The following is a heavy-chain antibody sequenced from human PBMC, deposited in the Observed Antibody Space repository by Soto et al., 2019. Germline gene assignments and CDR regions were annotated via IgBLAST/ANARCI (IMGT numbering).Heavy chain of an antibody. CDR3: VKDGSSGWPYFYDMDV. Sequence: TGGSLRLSCAASGFTFSSYGMHWVRQAPGKGLEWVAVISYDGSNKYYADSVKGRFTISRDNSKNTLCLQMSSLRAEDTAVYYCVKDGSSGWPYFYDMDVWGQGTTVTVSS. J-gene: IGHJ6*02. D-gene: IGHD6-19*01. CDR2: ISYDGSNK. CDR1: GFTFSSYG. V-gene: IGHV3-30*18.